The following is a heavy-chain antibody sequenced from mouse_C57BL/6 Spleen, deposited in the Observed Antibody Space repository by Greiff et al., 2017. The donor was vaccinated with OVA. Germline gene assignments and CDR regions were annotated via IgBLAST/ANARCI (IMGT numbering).Heavy chain of an antibody. Sequence: QVQLQQSGAELVRPGTSVKVSCKASGYALTNYLIEWVKQRPGQGLESIGVINPGSGGTNYNEKFKGKATLTAAKSSSTAYMQPSSLTSEDSAVYFCAYYGSPWFAYWGQGTLVTVSA. CDR3: AYYGSPWFAY. CDR2: INPGSGGT. J-gene: IGHJ3*01. V-gene: IGHV1-54*01. D-gene: IGHD1-1*01. CDR1: GYALTNYL.